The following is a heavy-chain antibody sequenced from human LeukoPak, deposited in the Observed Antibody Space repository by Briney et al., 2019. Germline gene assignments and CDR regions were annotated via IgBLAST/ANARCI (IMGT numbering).Heavy chain of an antibody. Sequence: PSETLSLTRIVYGDSISSYYWTWIRQPPRKRLEWIGYIYSSGTTNYNPSLKSRVSISQDTSKNRFSLKLSSVTAADTAIYYCARGGVEWSPYMAGAFDMWGQGTRVTVSS. J-gene: IGHJ3*02. V-gene: IGHV4-59*01. CDR3: ARGGVEWSPYMAGAFDM. CDR2: IYSSGTT. CDR1: GDSISSYY. D-gene: IGHD3-3*01.